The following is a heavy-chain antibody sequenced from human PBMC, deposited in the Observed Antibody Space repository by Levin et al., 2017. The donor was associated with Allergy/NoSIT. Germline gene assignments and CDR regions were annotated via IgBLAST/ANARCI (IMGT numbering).Heavy chain of an antibody. Sequence: SQTLSLPCTVSGGSISSGGFYWSWIRQPPGKGLEWIGYIYYSGSIYYNPSLQSRVTISVDTSKNQFSLKLSSVTAADTAVYYCASIYYVDYALAFDFWGQGTMVTVSS. CDR3: ASIYYVDYALAFDF. D-gene: IGHD4-17*01. CDR1: GGSISSGGFY. V-gene: IGHV4-30-4*01. J-gene: IGHJ3*01. CDR2: IYYSGSI.